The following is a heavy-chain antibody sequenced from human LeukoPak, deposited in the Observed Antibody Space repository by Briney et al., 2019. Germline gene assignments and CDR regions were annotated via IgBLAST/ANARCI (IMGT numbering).Heavy chain of an antibody. V-gene: IGHV3-53*01. CDR2: IYIGGST. CDR1: GFTVSSNY. CDR3: AREAIVGATTEYYFDY. J-gene: IGHJ4*02. D-gene: IGHD1-26*01. Sequence: GGSLRLSCAASGFTVSSNYMSWVRQAPGKGLEWVSVIYIGGSTYYADCVKGRFTISRDNSKNTLYLQMNSLRAEDTAVYYCAREAIVGATTEYYFDYWGQGTLVTVSS.